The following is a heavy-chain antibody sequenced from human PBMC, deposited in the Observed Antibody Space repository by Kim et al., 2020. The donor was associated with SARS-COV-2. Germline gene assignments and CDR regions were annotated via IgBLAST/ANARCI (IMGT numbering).Heavy chain of an antibody. D-gene: IGHD3-10*01. J-gene: IGHJ4*02. CDR3: ASLDSAQVPGVF. Sequence: YYTDSVKGRFTMSRDNAKNSLDLEMNSLGAEDTAIYYCASLDSAQVPGVFWGQGTLVTVSS. V-gene: IGHV3-7*03.